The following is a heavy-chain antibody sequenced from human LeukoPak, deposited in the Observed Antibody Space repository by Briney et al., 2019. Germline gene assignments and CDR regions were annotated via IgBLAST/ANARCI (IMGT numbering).Heavy chain of an antibody. D-gene: IGHD5-24*01. J-gene: IGHJ5*02. Sequence: GGSLRLSCAASGFTFSSYAMSWVRQAPGKGLEWVSAISSRGDYTYYADSVKGRFTISRDNSKNTLYLRMDTLRAEDTAVYYCARPLEASEFDPWGQGTLVTVSS. CDR2: ISSRGDYT. CDR3: ARPLEASEFDP. V-gene: IGHV3-23*01. CDR1: GFTFSSYA.